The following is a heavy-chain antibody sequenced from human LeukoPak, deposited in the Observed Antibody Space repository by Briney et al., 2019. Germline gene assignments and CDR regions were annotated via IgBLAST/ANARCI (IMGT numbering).Heavy chain of an antibody. Sequence: PGGSLRLSCAASGFTFSSYGMHWVRQAPGKGLEWVAFIRYDGSNKHYADSVKGRFTISRDNSKNTLYLQMNSLRAEDTAVYYCAKVRVVFNWNYAYYFDYWGQGTLVTVSS. V-gene: IGHV3-30*02. CDR2: IRYDGSNK. D-gene: IGHD1-7*01. CDR3: AKVRVVFNWNYAYYFDY. J-gene: IGHJ4*02. CDR1: GFTFSSYG.